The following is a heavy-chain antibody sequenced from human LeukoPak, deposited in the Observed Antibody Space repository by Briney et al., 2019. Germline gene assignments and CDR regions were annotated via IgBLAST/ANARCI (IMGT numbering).Heavy chain of an antibody. Sequence: GGSLRLSCAASGFTFSSYSMNWVRQAPGKGLEWASSISSSSSYIYYADSVKGRFTISRDNAKNSLYLQMNTLRAEDTAVYYCARPGAPRRGDYYGMDVWGQGTTVTVSS. J-gene: IGHJ6*02. V-gene: IGHV3-21*01. CDR3: ARPGAPRRGDYYGMDV. CDR1: GFTFSSYS. D-gene: IGHD1-26*01. CDR2: ISSSSSYI.